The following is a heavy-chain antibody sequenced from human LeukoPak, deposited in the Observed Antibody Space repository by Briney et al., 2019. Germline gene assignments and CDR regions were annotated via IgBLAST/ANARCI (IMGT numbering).Heavy chain of an antibody. CDR3: ARVITVRGVIFDY. CDR2: IYYSGST. V-gene: IGHV4-59*01. J-gene: IGHJ4*02. D-gene: IGHD3-16*01. Sequence: SETLSLTCTVSGGSFSTYYWSWIRQPPGKGLEWIGYIYYSGSTNYNPSLKSRVTISVDTSKNQFSLNLSSVTAADTAVYYCARVITVRGVIFDYWGQGTLVTVSS. CDR1: GGSFSTYY.